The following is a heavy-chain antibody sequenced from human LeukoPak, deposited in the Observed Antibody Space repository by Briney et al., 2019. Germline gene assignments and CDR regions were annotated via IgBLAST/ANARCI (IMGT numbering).Heavy chain of an antibody. J-gene: IGHJ4*02. V-gene: IGHV3-11*05. CDR1: GFTFSDYY. CDR2: ISSSSSYT. Sequence: RGSLRLSCAASGFTFSDYYMSWIRQAPGKGLEWVSYISSSSSYTNYADFVKGRFTISRDNAKNSLYLQMNSLRAEDTAVYYCARDPLPSGYWGQGTLVTVSS. CDR3: ARDPLPSGY. D-gene: IGHD1-26*01.